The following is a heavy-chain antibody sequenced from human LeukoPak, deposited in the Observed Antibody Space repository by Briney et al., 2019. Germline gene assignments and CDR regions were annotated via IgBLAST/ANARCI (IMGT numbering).Heavy chain of an antibody. J-gene: IGHJ3*02. CDR2: ISSSSSTI. D-gene: IGHD3-3*01. CDR3: ARYWYDDGAFDI. Sequence: GGSLRLSCAASGFTFSSYSMNWVRQAPEKGLEWVSYISSSSSTIYYADSVKGRFTTSRDNAKNSLYLQMNSLRDEDTAVYYCARYWYDDGAFDIWGQGTMVTVSS. CDR1: GFTFSSYS. V-gene: IGHV3-48*02.